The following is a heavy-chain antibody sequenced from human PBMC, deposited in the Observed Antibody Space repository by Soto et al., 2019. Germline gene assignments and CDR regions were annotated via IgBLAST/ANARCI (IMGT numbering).Heavy chain of an antibody. CDR3: ERNNEHRLVRGWFDP. J-gene: IGHJ5*02. Sequence: PGGSLRLSCAASGLAFSTSAMHWVRQAPGKGLEWVAMISHDGSHEYYGDSVKGRFSVSRDNSHNILHLQMNSLRIEDTAVYFCERNNEHRLVRGWFDPWGQGTLVTVSS. V-gene: IGHV3-30-3*01. CDR2: ISHDGSHE. CDR1: GLAFSTSA. D-gene: IGHD3-10*01.